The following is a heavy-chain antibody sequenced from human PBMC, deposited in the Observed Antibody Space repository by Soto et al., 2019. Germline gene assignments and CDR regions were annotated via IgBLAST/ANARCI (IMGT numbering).Heavy chain of an antibody. Sequence: PSETLSLTCTVSGGSISSSTYFWGWIRQPPGKGLEWIGSIDYSGTTYYNTSLRTRATISVDTSKNQFSLKLSSVTAADTAVYYCARVTGRYYYGMDVWGQGTTVAVS. J-gene: IGHJ6*02. CDR3: ARVTGRYYYGMDV. V-gene: IGHV4-39*01. CDR2: IDYSGTT. CDR1: GGSISSSTYF. D-gene: IGHD2-21*02.